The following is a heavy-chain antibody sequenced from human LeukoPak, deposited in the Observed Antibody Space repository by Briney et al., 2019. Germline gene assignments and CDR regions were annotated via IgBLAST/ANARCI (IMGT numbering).Heavy chain of an antibody. D-gene: IGHD3-3*02. CDR2: IYYSGST. Sequence: PSETLSLTCTVSGGSISNYYWSWIRQPPGMGLEWIGYIYYSGSTNYNPSLKSRVTISVDTSKNQFSLNLSSVTAADTAVYYCARGQFWSGYSIWGQGTLVTVSS. V-gene: IGHV4-59*08. J-gene: IGHJ4*02. CDR3: ARGQFWSGYSI. CDR1: GGSISNYY.